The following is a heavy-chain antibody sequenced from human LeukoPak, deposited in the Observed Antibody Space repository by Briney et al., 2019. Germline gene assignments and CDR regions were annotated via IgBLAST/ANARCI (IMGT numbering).Heavy chain of an antibody. CDR3: ARASSKQLAGYLPDGFDI. D-gene: IGHD3-9*01. CDR2: ISSSGTYV. Sequence: GGSLRLSCAASGFTFSSYRMNWVRQAPGKGLEWVSSISSSGTYVYYADSVKGRFTISRDNAKNSLSLQMNSLRADDAAVYYCARASSKQLAGYLPDGFDIWGQGTTVTVSS. V-gene: IGHV3-21*01. CDR1: GFTFSSYR. J-gene: IGHJ3*02.